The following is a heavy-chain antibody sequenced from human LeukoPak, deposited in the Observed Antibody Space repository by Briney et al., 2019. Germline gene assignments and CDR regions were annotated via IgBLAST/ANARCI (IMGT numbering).Heavy chain of an antibody. CDR1: GGSISGYY. Sequence: SETLSLTCTVSGGSISGYYWTWIRQPPGKGLEWIGYIYDSGSTNYNSSLKSRVTISVDTSKNQFSLKVSSVTAADTAVYYCTRRSVCCAGASSGWSDPWGQGTLVTVSS. J-gene: IGHJ5*02. CDR3: TRRSVCCAGASSGWSDP. CDR2: IYDSGST. D-gene: IGHD2-15*01. V-gene: IGHV4-59*08.